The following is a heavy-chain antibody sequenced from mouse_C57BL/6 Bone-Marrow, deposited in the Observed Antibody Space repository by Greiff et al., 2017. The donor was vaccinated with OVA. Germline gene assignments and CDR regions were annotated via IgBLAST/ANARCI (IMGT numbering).Heavy chain of an antibody. CDR3: ATYYYGSSYDY. V-gene: IGHV14-2*01. J-gene: IGHJ2*01. CDR1: GFNIKDYY. D-gene: IGHD1-1*01. CDR2: IDPEDGET. Sequence: EVQGVESGAELVKPGASVKLSCTASGFNIKDYYMHWVKQRTEQGLEWIGRIDPEDGETKYAPKFPGKATITADTSSNTAYLQLSSLTSENTAVYYCATYYYGSSYDYWGQGTTLTVSS.